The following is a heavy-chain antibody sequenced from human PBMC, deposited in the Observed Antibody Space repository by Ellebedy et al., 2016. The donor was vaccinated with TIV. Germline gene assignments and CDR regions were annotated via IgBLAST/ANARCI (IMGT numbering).Heavy chain of an antibody. CDR3: GKTRSSMVRGVIEN. CDR1: GFTFSSYA. J-gene: IGHJ4*02. CDR2: ISYDGSNK. V-gene: IGHV3-30*04. Sequence: GGSLRLXXAASGFTFSSYAMHWVRQAPGKGLEWVAVISYDGSNKYYADSVKGRFTISRDNSKNTVYLQMNSLRAEDTAVYYCGKTRSSMVRGVIENWGQGTLVTVSS. D-gene: IGHD3-10*01.